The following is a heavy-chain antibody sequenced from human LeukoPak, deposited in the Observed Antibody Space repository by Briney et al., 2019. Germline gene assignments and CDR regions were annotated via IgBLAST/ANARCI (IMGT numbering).Heavy chain of an antibody. CDR3: ARGMDIVVVPAAMDGTAMAPISFDY. CDR2: IYYSGST. Sequence: SETLSLTCTVSGGSISSYYWSWIRQPPGKGLEWIGYIYYSGSTNYNPSLKSRVTISVDTSKNQFSLKLSSVTAADTAVYYCARGMDIVVVPAAMDGTAMAPISFDYWGQGTLVTVSS. CDR1: GGSISSYY. J-gene: IGHJ4*02. D-gene: IGHD2-2*03. V-gene: IGHV4-59*01.